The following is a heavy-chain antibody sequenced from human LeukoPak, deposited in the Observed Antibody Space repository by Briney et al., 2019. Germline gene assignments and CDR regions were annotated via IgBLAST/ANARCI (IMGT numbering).Heavy chain of an antibody. V-gene: IGHV1-18*01. CDR3: ARYLYYDFWSGYVRPAFDI. Sequence: GASVKVSCKASGYTFTSYGISWVRQAPGQGLEWMGWISAYNGNTNYAQKLQGRVTMTTDTSTSTAYMELRSLRSDDTAVYYCARYLYYDFWSGYVRPAFDIWGQGTIVTVSS. CDR2: ISAYNGNT. J-gene: IGHJ3*02. D-gene: IGHD3-3*01. CDR1: GYTFTSYG.